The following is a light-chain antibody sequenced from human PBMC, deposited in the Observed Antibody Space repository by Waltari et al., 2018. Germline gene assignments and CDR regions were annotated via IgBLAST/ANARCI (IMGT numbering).Light chain of an antibody. V-gene: IGLV2-14*01. CDR2: EVS. Sequence: QSALTQPASVSGSPGQSITISCPGTDSDVGAFHFVSWYQQPPGKAPHLIIYEVSNRPSGISNRFSASKSGNTASLTISGLQAEDEADYYCSSYTTSSAPGVFGTGTRVTVL. CDR1: DSDVGAFHF. CDR3: SSYTTSSAPGV. J-gene: IGLJ1*01.